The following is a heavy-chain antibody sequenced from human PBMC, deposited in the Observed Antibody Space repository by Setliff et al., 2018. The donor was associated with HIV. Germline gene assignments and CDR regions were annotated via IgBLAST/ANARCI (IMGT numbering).Heavy chain of an antibody. D-gene: IGHD4-4*01. CDR2: MKYDESSE. CDR3: AKDGDYRNGDYDAFDI. V-gene: IGHV3-30*02. J-gene: IGHJ3*02. CDR1: GFTFSAHG. Sequence: GGSLRLSCAASGFTFSAHGMHWVRQAPGKGLEWVAFMKYDESSEYYADSVKGRVTISRDNSKNTVDLQMNSLRTEDTAVYYCAKDGDYRNGDYDAFDIWGLGTMVTVSS.